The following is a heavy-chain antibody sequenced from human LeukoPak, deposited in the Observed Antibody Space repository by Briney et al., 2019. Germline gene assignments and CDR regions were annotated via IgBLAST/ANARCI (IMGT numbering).Heavy chain of an antibody. Sequence: GASVKVSCKTSGYSFTSQDMHWVRQAPGQGLEWMGWINTNTGSPTYAQDFTGRFVFSLGTSVNTAYLQISSLRPEDTAIYYCARRSYRYWWFDPWGQGTLVTVSS. J-gene: IGHJ5*02. CDR3: ARRSYRYWWFDP. CDR1: GYSFTSQD. CDR2: INTNTGSP. V-gene: IGHV7-4-1*02. D-gene: IGHD3-16*02.